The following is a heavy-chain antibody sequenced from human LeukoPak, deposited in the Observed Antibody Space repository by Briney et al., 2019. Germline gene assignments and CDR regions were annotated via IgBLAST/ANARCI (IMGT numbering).Heavy chain of an antibody. Sequence: GGSLRLSCAASGFTFSSYVMSWARQAPGKGLEWVSGISASGGSTYYADFVKGRFTISRDNSKNSLYLQMNSLRAEDTAIYYCARDRVASGRFGEVASWGQGTLVTVSS. CDR3: ARDRVASGRFGEVAS. D-gene: IGHD3-10*01. CDR2: ISASGGST. CDR1: GFTFSSYV. V-gene: IGHV3-23*01. J-gene: IGHJ5*02.